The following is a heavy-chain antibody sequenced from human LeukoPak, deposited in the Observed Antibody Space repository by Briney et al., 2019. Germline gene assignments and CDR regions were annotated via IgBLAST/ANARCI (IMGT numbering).Heavy chain of an antibody. CDR2: IIPIFGTA. V-gene: IGHV1-69*05. Sequence: GASVKVSCKASGGTFSSYAISWVRQAPGQGLEWMGRIIPIFGTANYAQKFQGRVTNTTDESTSTAYMELSSLRSEDTAVYYCARAFSYYYYMDVWGKGTTVTVSS. CDR3: ARAFSYYYYMDV. J-gene: IGHJ6*03. CDR1: GGTFSSYA.